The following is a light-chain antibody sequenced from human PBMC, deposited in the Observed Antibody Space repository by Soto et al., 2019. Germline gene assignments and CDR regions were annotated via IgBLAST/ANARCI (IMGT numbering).Light chain of an antibody. CDR1: QGISSW. J-gene: IGKJ4*01. Sequence: DIQMTQSPSSVSASVGDRVTFTCRASQGISSWLAWYQQKPGKAPKLLIYAASTLQGAVPSRFSGRGSGTDFTFTISSLQPEDIATYYCQQYDNLPLTFGGGTKVEIK. CDR2: AAS. CDR3: QQYDNLPLT. V-gene: IGKV1-12*01.